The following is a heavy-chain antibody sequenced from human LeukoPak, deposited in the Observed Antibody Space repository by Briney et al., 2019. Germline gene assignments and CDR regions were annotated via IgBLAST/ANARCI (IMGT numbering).Heavy chain of an antibody. D-gene: IGHD5-12*01. CDR1: GYTFSRYN. CDR2: LNPRGGST. CDR3: ARDIDGGGYLTPFDY. V-gene: IGHV1-46*01. Sequence: ASAKVSCKASGYTFSRYNIHWVRQAPGQGLEWMGTLNPRGGSTSYAQKFQGRLTMTSDTAMSIVYMEMSSLTYEDTAVYYCARDIDGGGYLTPFDYWGQGTLVTVSS. J-gene: IGHJ4*02.